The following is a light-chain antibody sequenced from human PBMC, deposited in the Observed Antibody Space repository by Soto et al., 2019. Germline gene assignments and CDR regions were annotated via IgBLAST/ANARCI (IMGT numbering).Light chain of an antibody. V-gene: IGKV3-11*01. CDR3: QQGSNRQLT. CDR2: DAS. Sequence: EIVLTQSPATLSLSPGERATLSCRASQSVSKSLAWYQQKPGQAPRLLIYDASNRATSSPARFSGSGSGTDFTLAISSLEPEDFAVYYCQQGSNRQLTFGEGTQVEIK. CDR1: QSVSKS. J-gene: IGKJ4*01.